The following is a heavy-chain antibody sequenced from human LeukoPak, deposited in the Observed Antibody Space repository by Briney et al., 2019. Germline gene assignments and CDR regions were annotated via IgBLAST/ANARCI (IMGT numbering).Heavy chain of an antibody. Sequence: QPGGSLRLSCAASGFTFSSYAMSWVRQAPGKGLEWVSAISGSGGSTYYADSVKGRFTISRDNSKNTLYLQMNSLRAEDTAVYYCAKDSRITFGGVIVALDYWGQGTLVTVSS. J-gene: IGHJ4*02. D-gene: IGHD3-16*02. CDR3: AKDSRITFGGVIVALDY. CDR1: GFTFSSYA. CDR2: ISGSGGST. V-gene: IGHV3-23*01.